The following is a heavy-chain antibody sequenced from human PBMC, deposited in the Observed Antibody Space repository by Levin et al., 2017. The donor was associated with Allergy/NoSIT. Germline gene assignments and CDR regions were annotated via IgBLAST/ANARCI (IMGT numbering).Heavy chain of an antibody. V-gene: IGHV3-23*01. CDR3: ARDMGPSILVVAAMDG. D-gene: IGHD2-15*01. CDR2: IKDSGDST. Sequence: GGSLRLSCAASGFTFSNYAMTWVRQAPGKGPEWVSSIKDSGDSTYYSDSVRGRFTISRDNSKNTLFLQMNNLRVEDTALYYCARDMGPSILVVAAMDGWGQGTTVTVS. CDR1: GFTFSNYA. J-gene: IGHJ6*02.